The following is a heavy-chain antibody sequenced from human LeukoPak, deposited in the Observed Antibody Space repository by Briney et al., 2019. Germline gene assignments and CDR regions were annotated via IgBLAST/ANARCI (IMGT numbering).Heavy chain of an antibody. J-gene: IGHJ4*02. Sequence: QPGGSLRLSCAASGFTFSSYAMSWVRQAPGKGLEWVSAISGSGGSTYYADSVKGRFTISRDNSKNTLYLQMNSLRAEDTAVYYCAKDQALWFGELLIPDYRGQGTLVTVSS. CDR2: ISGSGGST. D-gene: IGHD3-10*01. CDR1: GFTFSSYA. V-gene: IGHV3-23*01. CDR3: AKDQALWFGELLIPDY.